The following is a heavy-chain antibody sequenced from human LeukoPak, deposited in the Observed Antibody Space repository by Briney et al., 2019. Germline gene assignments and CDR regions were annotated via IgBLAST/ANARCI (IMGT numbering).Heavy chain of an antibody. V-gene: IGHV4-59*01. CDR2: IYYNGST. D-gene: IGHD3-3*01. CDR1: GGSISSYY. CDR3: ARGPSRSGYYTGIHY. Sequence: SETLSLTCTVSGGSISSYYWSWIRQPPGKGLEWIGYIYYNGSTNYNPSLKSRVTISVDTSKNQFSLKLSSVTAADTAVYYCARGPSRSGYYTGIHYWGQGTLVTVSS. J-gene: IGHJ4*02.